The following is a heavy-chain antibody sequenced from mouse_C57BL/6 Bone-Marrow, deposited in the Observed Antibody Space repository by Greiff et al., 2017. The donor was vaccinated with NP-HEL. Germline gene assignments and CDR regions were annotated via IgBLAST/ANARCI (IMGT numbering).Heavy chain of an antibody. V-gene: IGHV1-50*01. CDR2: IDPSDSYT. J-gene: IGHJ2*01. CDR1: GYTFTSYW. D-gene: IGHD2-4*01. Sequence: QVQLKQPGAELVKPGASVKLSCKASGYTFTSYWMQWVKQRPGQGLEWIGEIDPSDSYTNYNQKFKGKATLTVDTSSSTAYMQLSSLTSEDSAVYYCARKVYDYEGNFDYWGQGTTLTVSS. CDR3: ARKVYDYEGNFDY.